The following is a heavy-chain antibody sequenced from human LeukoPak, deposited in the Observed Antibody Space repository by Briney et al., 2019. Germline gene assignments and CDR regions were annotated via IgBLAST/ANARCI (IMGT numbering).Heavy chain of an antibody. CDR2: VYSDGST. D-gene: IGHD3-10*02. V-gene: IGHV3-53*05. J-gene: IGHJ6*04. CDR1: GLTVRNNY. Sequence: GGSLRLSCAASGLTVRNNYMSWVRQAPGKGLEWVSVVYSDGSTYYEDSVKGRFTISRDNSKNTLYLQMNSLRAEDTAVYYCAELGITMIGGVWGKGTTVTISS. CDR3: AELGITMIGGV.